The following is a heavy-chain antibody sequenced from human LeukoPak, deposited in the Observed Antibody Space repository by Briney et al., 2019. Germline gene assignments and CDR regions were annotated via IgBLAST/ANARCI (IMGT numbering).Heavy chain of an antibody. Sequence: SETLSLTCTASGGSISSGGYYWSWIRQYPGKGLEWIGYIYYSGSTYYNPSLKSRVTISVDTSKNQFSLKLRSVTAADTAVYYCARVGKPDYGDYAFDYWGQGTLVTVSS. J-gene: IGHJ4*02. CDR2: IYYSGST. CDR1: GGSISSGGYY. D-gene: IGHD4-17*01. V-gene: IGHV4-31*03. CDR3: ARVGKPDYGDYAFDY.